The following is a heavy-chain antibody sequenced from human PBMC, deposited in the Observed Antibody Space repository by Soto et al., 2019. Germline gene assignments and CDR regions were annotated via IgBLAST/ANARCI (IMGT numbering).Heavy chain of an antibody. V-gene: IGHV4-39*01. D-gene: IGHD3-3*01. CDR3: ARHLSFLEWLSPHHYYMDV. CDR1: GGSISSSSYY. J-gene: IGHJ6*03. CDR2: IYYSGST. Sequence: PSETLSLTCTVSGGSISSSSYYWGWIRQPPGKGLEWIGSIYYSGSTYYNPSLKSRVTISVDTSKNQFSLKLSSVTAADTAVYYCARHLSFLEWLSPHHYYMDVWGKGTTVTVSS.